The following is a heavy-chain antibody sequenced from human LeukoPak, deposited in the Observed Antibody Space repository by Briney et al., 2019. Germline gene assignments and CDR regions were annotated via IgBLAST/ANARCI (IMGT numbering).Heavy chain of an antibody. CDR3: ARALIPRYYYGGY. J-gene: IGHJ4*02. D-gene: IGHD3-10*01. CDR2: MNPNTGYT. V-gene: IGHV1-8*03. Sequence: EASVKVSCKASGYIFTTYDINWVRLAPGQGLEWMAWMNPNTGYTGFAQKFQGRVTVTRNSDISTAYMELSSLGSDDTAVYYCARALIPRYYYGGYWGQGTLVTVSS. CDR1: GYIFTTYD.